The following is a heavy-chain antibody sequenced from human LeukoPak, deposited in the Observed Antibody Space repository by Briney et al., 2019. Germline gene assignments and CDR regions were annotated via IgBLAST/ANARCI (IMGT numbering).Heavy chain of an antibody. Sequence: GGSLRLSCAASGFTFSSYWMHWVRQAPGKGLVWVSRINTDGSSTDYADSVKGRFTISRDNAKNTVYLQMNSLRDEDTGVYFCAKGLRTGVGPYMGYHYYMDVWGKGATVTVSS. CDR3: AKGLRTGVGPYMGYHYYMDV. D-gene: IGHD3-16*01. CDR2: INTDGSST. J-gene: IGHJ6*03. CDR1: GFTFSSYW. V-gene: IGHV3-74*01.